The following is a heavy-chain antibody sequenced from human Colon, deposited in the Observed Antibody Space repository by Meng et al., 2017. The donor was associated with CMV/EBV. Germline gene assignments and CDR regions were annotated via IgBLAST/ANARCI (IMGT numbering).Heavy chain of an antibody. CDR2: IYYSGTT. J-gene: IGHJ5*02. Sequence: SETLSLTCTVSGDSIKSHHWTWIRQPPGKGLEWIGYIYYSGTTDYNPSLKRRVTISVDTSKNQFSLNLTSVTAADTAMYFCARDNSLADLAWWFDPWGQGTLVTVSS. V-gene: IGHV4-59*11. CDR3: ARDNSLADLAWWFDP. D-gene: IGHD2/OR15-2a*01. CDR1: GDSIKSHH.